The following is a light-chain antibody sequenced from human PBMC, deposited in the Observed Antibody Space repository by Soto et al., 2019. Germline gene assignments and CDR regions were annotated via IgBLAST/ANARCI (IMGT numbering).Light chain of an antibody. J-gene: IGLJ2*01. Sequence: QSVPTQPASVSGSPGQSITISCTGTSSDVGGYNYVSWYQQHPGKAPKLIIYNVSNRPSGVSNRFSGSKSGNTASLTISGLQAEDEGHYYCSSFTSSNTVLFGGGTKLTVL. CDR3: SSFTSSNTVL. V-gene: IGLV2-14*01. CDR1: SSDVGGYNY. CDR2: NVS.